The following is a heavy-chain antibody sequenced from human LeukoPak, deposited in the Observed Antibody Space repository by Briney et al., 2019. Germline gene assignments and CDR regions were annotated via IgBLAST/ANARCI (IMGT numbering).Heavy chain of an antibody. V-gene: IGHV1-18*01. CDR1: CYTFNSYG. CDR3: ASGIAAAGTVFDY. D-gene: IGHD6-13*01. J-gene: IGHJ4*02. Sequence: GASVKVSCKAFCYTFNSYGISCVRQAPGQGHEWMGWISAYNGNTNYAQKLQGRVTMTTDTSTSTAYMELRSLRSDDTAVYYCASGIAAAGTVFDYWGQGTLVTVSS. CDR2: ISAYNGNT.